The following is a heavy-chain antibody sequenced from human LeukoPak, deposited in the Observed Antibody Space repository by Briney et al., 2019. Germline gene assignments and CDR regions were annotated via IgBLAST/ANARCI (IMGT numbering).Heavy chain of an antibody. CDR2: IRYDGSNK. D-gene: IGHD6-6*01. V-gene: IGHV3-30*02. Sequence: GGSLRLSCAASGFTFSSYGMHWVRQAPGKGLEWVAFIRYDGSNKYYADSVKGRFTISRDNSKNTLYLQMNSLRAEDTAVNYCAKDFSSPYYYYHMDVWGKGATVTVSS. CDR1: GFTFSSYG. J-gene: IGHJ6*03. CDR3: AKDFSSPYYYYHMDV.